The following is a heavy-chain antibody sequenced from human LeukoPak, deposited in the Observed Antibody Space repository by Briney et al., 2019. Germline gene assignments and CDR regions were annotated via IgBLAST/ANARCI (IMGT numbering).Heavy chain of an antibody. Sequence: SGGSLRLSCAASGFTFSSYWVSWVRQAPGKGLEWVANIKQDGSEKYYVDSVKGRFTISRDNAKNSLYLQMNSLRAEDTAVYYCARVESGCSSTSCYRGAFDYWGQGTLVTVSS. J-gene: IGHJ4*02. CDR1: GFTFSSYW. D-gene: IGHD2-2*01. CDR2: IKQDGSEK. V-gene: IGHV3-7*01. CDR3: ARVESGCSSTSCYRGAFDY.